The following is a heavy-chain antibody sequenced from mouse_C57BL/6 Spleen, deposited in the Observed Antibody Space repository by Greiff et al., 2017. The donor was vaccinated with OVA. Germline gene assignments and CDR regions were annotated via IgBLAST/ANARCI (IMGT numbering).Heavy chain of an antibody. D-gene: IGHD1-1*01. Sequence: VQLQQSGPELVKPGASVKISCKASGYSFTGYYMNWVKQSPEKSLEWIGEINPSTGGTTYNQKFKAKATLTVDKSSSTAYMQLKSLTSEDSAVYYCARPHYGSYYFDYWGQGTTLTVSS. CDR1: GYSFTGYY. CDR3: ARPHYGSYYFDY. CDR2: INPSTGGT. V-gene: IGHV1-42*01. J-gene: IGHJ2*01.